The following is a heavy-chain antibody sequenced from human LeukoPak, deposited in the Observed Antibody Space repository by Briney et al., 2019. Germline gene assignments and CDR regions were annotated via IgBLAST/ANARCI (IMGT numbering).Heavy chain of an antibody. CDR2: IYHSGST. J-gene: IGHJ3*02. V-gene: IGHV4-30-2*01. CDR1: GGSISSGGYY. CDR3: ARVGERSSGDAFDI. Sequence: SETLSLTCTVSGGSISSGGYYWSWIRRPPGKGLEWIGYIYHSGSTYYNPSLKSRVTISVDRSKNQFSLKLSSVTAADTAVYYCARVGERSSGDAFDIWGQGTMVTVSS. D-gene: IGHD6-25*01.